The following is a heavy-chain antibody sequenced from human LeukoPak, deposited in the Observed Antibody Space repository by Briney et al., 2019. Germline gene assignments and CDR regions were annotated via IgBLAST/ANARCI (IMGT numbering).Heavy chain of an antibody. CDR3: ARDRGGWFDP. Sequence: SETLSLTCSVSGFSISAGYYWGWIRQPPGKGLEWLGSIYHSGNTDYNPSLKSRVTISVDTAKNKFFLRLGSVTAADTAVYYCARDRGGWFDPWGQGTLVTVSS. D-gene: IGHD3-16*01. V-gene: IGHV4-38-2*02. J-gene: IGHJ5*02. CDR1: GFSISAGYY. CDR2: IYHSGNT.